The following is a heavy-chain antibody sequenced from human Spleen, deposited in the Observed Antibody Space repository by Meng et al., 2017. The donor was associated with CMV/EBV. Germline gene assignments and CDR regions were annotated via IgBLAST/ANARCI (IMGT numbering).Heavy chain of an antibody. CDR2: VFYTGRT. CDR3: ARQKSQFDT. CDR1: GGSVSSSFYY. Sequence: LTCSGSGGSVSSSFYYWGWIRQPPGKGLEWIGNVFYTGRTFHNPSLESRVTISVDTSKNQFSLTLSAVTAADTALYYCARQKSQFDTWGHGLLVTVSS. V-gene: IGHV4-39*01. J-gene: IGHJ5*01.